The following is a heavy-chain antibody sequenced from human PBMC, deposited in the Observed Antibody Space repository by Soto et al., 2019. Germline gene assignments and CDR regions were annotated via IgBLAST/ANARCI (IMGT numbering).Heavy chain of an antibody. V-gene: IGHV3-33*01. CDR2: IWYDGSNK. CDR1: GFTFSSYG. CDR3: ARDLFYYYGSGSPVDY. Sequence: GGSLRLSCGASGFTFSSYGMHWVRQAPGKGLEWVAVIWYDGSNKYYADSVKGRFTISRDNSKNTLYLQMNSLRAEDTAVYYCARDLFYYYGSGSPVDYWGQGTLVTVSS. J-gene: IGHJ4*02. D-gene: IGHD3-10*01.